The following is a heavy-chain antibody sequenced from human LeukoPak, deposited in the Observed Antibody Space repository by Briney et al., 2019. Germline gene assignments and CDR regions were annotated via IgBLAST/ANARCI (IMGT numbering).Heavy chain of an antibody. CDR3: ARDREDIVVVPAAKGGYYYYYMDV. CDR2: IIPIFGTA. V-gene: IGHV1-69*05. D-gene: IGHD2-2*01. Sequence: ASVKVSCKASGGTFSSYAISWVRQAPGQGLEWMGGIIPIFGTANYAQKFQGRVTITTDESTNAAYMELSSLRSEDTAVYYCARDREDIVVVPAAKGGYYYYYMDVWGKGTTVTVSS. J-gene: IGHJ6*03. CDR1: GGTFSSYA.